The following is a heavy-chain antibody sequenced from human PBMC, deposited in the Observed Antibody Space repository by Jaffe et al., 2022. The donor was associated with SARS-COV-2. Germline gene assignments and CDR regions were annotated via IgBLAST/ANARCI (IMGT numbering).Heavy chain of an antibody. Sequence: EVQLVESGGGLVQPGRSLRLSCAASGFTFDDYAMHWVRQAPGKGLEWVSGISWNSGSIGYADSVKGRFTISRDNAKNSLYLQMNSLRAEDTALYYCAKGSWDDSSGYPVGGHAFDIWGQGTMVTVSS. CDR1: GFTFDDYA. CDR3: AKGSWDDSSGYPVGGHAFDI. D-gene: IGHD3-22*01. CDR2: ISWNSGSI. J-gene: IGHJ3*02. V-gene: IGHV3-9*01.